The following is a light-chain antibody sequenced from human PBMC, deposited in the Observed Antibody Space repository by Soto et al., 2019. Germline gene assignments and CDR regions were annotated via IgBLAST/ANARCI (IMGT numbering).Light chain of an antibody. CDR2: SSN. J-gene: IGLJ2*01. CDR1: SSNIGSNS. CDR3: AAWDDSLNGVV. V-gene: IGLV1-44*01. Sequence: QPVLTQPPSASGTPGQRVTISCSGSSSNIGSNSVNWYQQLPGTAPKLLMYSSNQRPSGVPDRFSGSKSGTSASLAISGLLSEDEADYYCAAWDDSLNGVVFGGGTKLTVL.